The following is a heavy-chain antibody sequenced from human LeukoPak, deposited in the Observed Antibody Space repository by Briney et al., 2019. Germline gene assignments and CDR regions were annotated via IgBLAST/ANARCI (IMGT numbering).Heavy chain of an antibody. V-gene: IGHV3-23*01. CDR1: GFTFSSYA. CDR3: AKLGYSHPKGSFDY. D-gene: IGHD5-18*01. Sequence: GGSLRLSCAASGFTFSSYAMSWVRQAPGKGLEWVSAISGSGGSTYYADSVKGRFTISRDNSKNTLYLQMNSLRAEDTVVYYCAKLGYSHPKGSFDYWGQGTLVTVSS. CDR2: ISGSGGST. J-gene: IGHJ4*02.